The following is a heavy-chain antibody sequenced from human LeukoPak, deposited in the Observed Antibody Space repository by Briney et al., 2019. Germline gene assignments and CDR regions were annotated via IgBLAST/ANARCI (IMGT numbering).Heavy chain of an antibody. CDR1: GGSISSSSYY. D-gene: IGHD2-2*01. Sequence: SETLSLTCTVSGGSISSSSYYWGWIRQPPGKGLEWIGEINHSGSTNYNPSLKSRVTISVDTSKNQFSLKLSSVTAADTAVYYCARVERLSSSRGTVNNYFDYWGQGTLVTVSS. CDR3: ARVERLSSSRGTVNNYFDY. J-gene: IGHJ4*02. V-gene: IGHV4-39*07. CDR2: INHSGST.